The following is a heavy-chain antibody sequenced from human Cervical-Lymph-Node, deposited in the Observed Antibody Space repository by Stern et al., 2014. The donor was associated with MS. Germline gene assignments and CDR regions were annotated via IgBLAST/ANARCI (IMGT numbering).Heavy chain of an antibody. Sequence: QVTLKESGPTLVQPTQTLTLTCTFSGFSLNTSGEGVGWIRQPQGQALEGLAVIYWDADERYSPSLTHRLTFTKDTFKNPSGHRLANMDPVDTGTYYCAHTTVTVDEAYGLDVWGQGTTVTVSS. J-gene: IGHJ6*02. CDR2: IYWDADE. CDR3: AHTTVTVDEAYGLDV. CDR1: GFSLNTSGEG. D-gene: IGHD4-17*01. V-gene: IGHV2-5*02.